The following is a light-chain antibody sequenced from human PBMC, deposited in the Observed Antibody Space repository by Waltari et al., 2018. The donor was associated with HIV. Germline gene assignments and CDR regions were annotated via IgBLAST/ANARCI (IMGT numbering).Light chain of an antibody. J-gene: IGLJ2*01. CDR2: ANK. CDR1: SSHLGAGYA. V-gene: IGLV1-40*01. Sequence: QSVLTQPPSVSGAPGQRVTIPCPGSSSHLGAGYAVHRYQQLPGTAPRLLIYANKHRPSGVPDRFSGSKSGTSASLAITGLEAEDEADYYCLSYDTSLSGSVFGGGTKLTVL. CDR3: LSYDTSLSGSV.